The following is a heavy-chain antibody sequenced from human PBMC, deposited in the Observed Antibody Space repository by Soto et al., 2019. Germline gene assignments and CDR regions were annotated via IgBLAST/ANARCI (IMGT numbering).Heavy chain of an antibody. CDR3: ATRGGGNIPG. Sequence: QVQLQESGPGLVKPSETLSLTCTVSGGSVSSGSYYWSWIRQPPGKGLEWIGYIYYSGSTNYNPSLKSRVTISVDTSKNQFSLKLSSVTAADTAVYYCATRGGGNIPGWGQGTLVTVSS. D-gene: IGHD2-15*01. J-gene: IGHJ4*02. CDR2: IYYSGST. CDR1: GGSVSSGSYY. V-gene: IGHV4-61*01.